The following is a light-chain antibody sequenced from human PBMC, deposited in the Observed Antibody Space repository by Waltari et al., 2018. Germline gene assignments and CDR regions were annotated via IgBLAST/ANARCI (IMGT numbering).Light chain of an antibody. CDR3: QSYDSSLSLYV. CDR1: SSHIGAGYD. CDR2: GNG. J-gene: IGLJ1*01. Sequence: QSVLTQPPSVSGAPGQRVTISCTGSSSHIGAGYDVPWYQQLPGTAPKLLIYGNGNRPSGVPDRFSGSKSGTSAALAITGLQAEDEADYYCQSYDSSLSLYVFGTGTKVTVL. V-gene: IGLV1-40*01.